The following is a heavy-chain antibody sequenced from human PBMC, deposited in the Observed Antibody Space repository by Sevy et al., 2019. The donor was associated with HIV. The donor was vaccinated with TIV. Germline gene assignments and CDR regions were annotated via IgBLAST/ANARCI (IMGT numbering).Heavy chain of an antibody. CDR3: ARDRYCSSTSCEGWFDP. J-gene: IGHJ5*02. D-gene: IGHD2-2*01. Sequence: SETLSLTCTVSGGSISSGGYYWSWIRQHPGKGLDWIGYIYYSGSTYYNPSLKSRVTISVDTSKNQFSLKLSSVTAADTAVYYCARDRYCSSTSCEGWFDPWGQGTLVTVSS. V-gene: IGHV4-31*03. CDR2: IYYSGST. CDR1: GGSISSGGYY.